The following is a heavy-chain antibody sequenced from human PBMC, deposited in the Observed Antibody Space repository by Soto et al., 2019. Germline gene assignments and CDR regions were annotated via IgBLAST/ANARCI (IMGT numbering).Heavy chain of an antibody. CDR2: IYHTGAT. V-gene: IGHV4-31*03. D-gene: IGHD3-22*01. CDR3: AREGNFYDGSAYPGGFDY. Sequence: SETLSLTCTVSGGSIRWGGFYWTWVRLHPGKGLEWIGYIYHTGATYYNPSLKSRVAISGDTSKNQFSLRLGSVTAADTAVYYCAREGNFYDGSAYPGGFDYWGQGTLVTVSS. CDR1: GGSIRWGGFY. J-gene: IGHJ4*02.